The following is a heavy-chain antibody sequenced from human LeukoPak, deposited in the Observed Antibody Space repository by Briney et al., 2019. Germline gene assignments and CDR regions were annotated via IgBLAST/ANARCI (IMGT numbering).Heavy chain of an antibody. CDR3: ARVKIPRQNYLDY. Sequence: GASVKVSCKASGYTFTGYYMHWVRQAPGQGLEWVGWINPNSGGTNYAQKFQGRVTMTRDTSFSTAYMELSRLRSDDTAVYYCARVKIPRQNYLDYWGQGSLVTVSS. CDR2: INPNSGGT. CDR1: GYTFTGYY. V-gene: IGHV1-2*02. D-gene: IGHD2-2*02. J-gene: IGHJ4*02.